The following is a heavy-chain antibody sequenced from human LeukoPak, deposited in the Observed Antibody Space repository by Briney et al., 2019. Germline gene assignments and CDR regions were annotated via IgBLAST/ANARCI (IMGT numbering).Heavy chain of an antibody. Sequence: GRSLRLSCAASGFTFSTYAMSWVRQAPGKGLEWVSAISGSGGSTYYADSVKGRFTISRDNSKNTLYLQMNSLRAEDTAVYYCAKDHLPRYSSSWLDAFDIWGQGTMVTVSS. CDR2: ISGSGGST. J-gene: IGHJ3*02. D-gene: IGHD6-13*01. CDR1: GFTFSTYA. CDR3: AKDHLPRYSSSWLDAFDI. V-gene: IGHV3-23*01.